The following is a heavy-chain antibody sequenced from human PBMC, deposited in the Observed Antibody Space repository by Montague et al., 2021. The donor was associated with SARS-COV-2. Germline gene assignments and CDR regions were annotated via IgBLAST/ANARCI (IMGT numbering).Heavy chain of an antibody. CDR1: GFTFSSYD. J-gene: IGHJ4*02. CDR3: ARGDRTGWQNDY. D-gene: IGHD6-19*01. CDR2: INTAGDT. V-gene: IGHV3-13*04. Sequence: SLRLSCAASGFTFSSYDMHWVRQATGEGLECVSIINTAGDTYYPGSVKGRFTISRDNAKNSLYLQMNSLRAGDPAVYYCARGDRTGWQNDYWGQGTLVTVSS.